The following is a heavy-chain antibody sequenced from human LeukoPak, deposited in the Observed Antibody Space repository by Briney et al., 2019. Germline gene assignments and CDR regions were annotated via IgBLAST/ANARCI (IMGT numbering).Heavy chain of an antibody. Sequence: PGGSLRLSCAASGFTFSSYEMNWVRQAPGKGLEWVSYISSSGSTIYYADSVKGRFTISRDDAKNSLYLQMNSLRAEDTAVYYCARRPNYYYDSSGYYPIFDYWGQGTLVTVSS. J-gene: IGHJ4*02. CDR3: ARRPNYYYDSSGYYPIFDY. CDR2: ISSSGSTI. D-gene: IGHD3-22*01. CDR1: GFTFSSYE. V-gene: IGHV3-48*03.